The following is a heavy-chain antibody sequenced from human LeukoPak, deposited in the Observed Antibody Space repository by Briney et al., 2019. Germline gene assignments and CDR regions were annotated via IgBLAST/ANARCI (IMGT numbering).Heavy chain of an antibody. D-gene: IGHD1-26*01. V-gene: IGHV1-24*01. CDR2: FDPEDGET. CDR3: ATDLRGSYKYYIDY. Sequence: ASVKLSCKVSGYTLTELSMHWVRQAPGQGHEWKGGFDPEDGETIYAQKFQGRVTMTEDTSTDTAYMELSSLRSEDTAVYYCATDLRGSYKYYIDYWGQGTLVTVSS. J-gene: IGHJ4*02. CDR1: GYTLTELS.